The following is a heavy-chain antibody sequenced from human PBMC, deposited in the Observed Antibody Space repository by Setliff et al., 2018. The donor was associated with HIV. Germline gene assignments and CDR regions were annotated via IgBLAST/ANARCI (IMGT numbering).Heavy chain of an antibody. V-gene: IGHV4-39*07. Sequence: PSETLSLTCTVSGGSIRTGAYYWGWIRQPPGKGLEWIGSIYYDGRTFYKPSLKSRVTMSIDTSKNQFSLKLRSVTAADTAVYYCARDPPGYGDSNDYWGQGTLVSVSS. CDR3: ARDPPGYGDSNDY. CDR1: GGSIRTGAYY. D-gene: IGHD4-17*01. CDR2: IYYDGRT. J-gene: IGHJ4*02.